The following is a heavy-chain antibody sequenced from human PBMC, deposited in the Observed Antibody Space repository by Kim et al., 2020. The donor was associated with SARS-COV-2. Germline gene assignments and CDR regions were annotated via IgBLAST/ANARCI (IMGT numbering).Heavy chain of an antibody. V-gene: IGHV3-30*04. D-gene: IGHD6-13*01. CDR1: GFTFSSYA. J-gene: IGHJ6*02. CDR3: ARDPAYSRMYYYYYYGMDV. Sequence: GGSLRLSCAASGFTFSSYAMHWVHQAPGKGMEWVAVISYDGSNKYYADSVKGRFTISRDNSKNTLYLQMNSLRAEDTAVYYCARDPAYSRMYYYYYYGMDVWGQGTTVTVSS. CDR2: ISYDGSNK.